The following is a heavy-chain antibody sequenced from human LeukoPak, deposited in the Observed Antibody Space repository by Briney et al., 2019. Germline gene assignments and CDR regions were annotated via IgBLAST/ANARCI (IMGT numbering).Heavy chain of an antibody. CDR3: AITGYSSSYDH. V-gene: IGHV4-34*01. J-gene: IGHJ5*02. CDR2: INHSGST. Sequence: SETLSLTCAVYGGSFSGYYWSWIRQPPGKGLEWIGEINHSGSTNYNPSLKSRVTISVDTSKNQFSLKLSSVAAADTAVYYCAITGYSSSYDHWGQGTLVTVSS. CDR1: GGSFSGYY. D-gene: IGHD6-13*01.